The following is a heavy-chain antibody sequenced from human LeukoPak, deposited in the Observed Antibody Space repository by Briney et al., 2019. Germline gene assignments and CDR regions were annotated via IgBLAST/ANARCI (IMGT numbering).Heavy chain of an antibody. Sequence: SETLSLTCTVSGGSISSYYRSWIRQPPGKGLEWIGYIYYSGSTNYNPSLKSRVTISVDTSKNQFSLKLSSVTAADTAVYYCARGGWCSGGSCYSGLVYFDYWGQGTLVTVSS. J-gene: IGHJ4*02. CDR2: IYYSGST. CDR1: GGSISSYY. V-gene: IGHV4-59*01. D-gene: IGHD2-15*01. CDR3: ARGGWCSGGSCYSGLVYFDY.